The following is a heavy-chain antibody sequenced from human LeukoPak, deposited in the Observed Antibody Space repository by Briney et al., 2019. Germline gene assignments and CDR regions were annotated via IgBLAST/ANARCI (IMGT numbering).Heavy chain of an antibody. D-gene: IGHD2-15*01. V-gene: IGHV3-23*01. CDR3: ARRDIVVIVSASDY. CDR2: ISGSGGST. CDR1: GFTFSSYG. Sequence: GGSLRLSCAASGFTFSSYGMSWVRQAPGKGLEWVSAISGSGGSTYYADSVKGRFTISRDNSKNTVYLQMNSLRVDDTAVYYCARRDIVVIVSASDYWGQGTLVTVSS. J-gene: IGHJ4*02.